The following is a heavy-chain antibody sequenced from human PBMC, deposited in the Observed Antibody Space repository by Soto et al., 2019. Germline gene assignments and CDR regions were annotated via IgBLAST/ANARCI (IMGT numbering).Heavy chain of an antibody. V-gene: IGHV3-30-3*01. CDR1: GFTFSSYA. Sequence: QVQLVESGGGVVQPGRSLRLSCAASGFTFSSYAMHWVRQAPGEGLEWVALISYDGSNKYYADSVKGRFTISRDNSKNTLYLQMNSLRAEDTAVYYCARETDYGMDVWGQGTTVTVSS. CDR2: ISYDGSNK. J-gene: IGHJ6*02. CDR3: ARETDYGMDV.